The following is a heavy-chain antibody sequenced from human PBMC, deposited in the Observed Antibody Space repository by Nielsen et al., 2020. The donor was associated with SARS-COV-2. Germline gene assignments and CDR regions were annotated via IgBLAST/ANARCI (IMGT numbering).Heavy chain of an antibody. CDR3: ARGPIEYSSPSYFDY. V-gene: IGHV1-18*01. CDR1: GYTFTSYG. D-gene: IGHD6-6*01. CDR2: ISAYNGNT. J-gene: IGHJ4*02. Sequence: ASVKVSCKASGYTFTSYGISWVRQAPGQGLEWMGWISAYNGNTNYAQKFQGRVTMTRNTSISTAYMELSSLRSEDTAVYYCARGPIEYSSPSYFDYWGQGTLVTVSS.